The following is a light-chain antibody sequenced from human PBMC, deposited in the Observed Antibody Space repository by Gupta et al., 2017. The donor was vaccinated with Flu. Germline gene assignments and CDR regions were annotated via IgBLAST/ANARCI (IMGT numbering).Light chain of an antibody. V-gene: IGKV3-20*01. CDR2: GAS. Sequence: IGLTHSPGTLSLSPGERATLSCRASQSVTSSFLAWYQQKPGQAPRLLIYGASSRATGIPDRFGGSGSGTDFTLTISRLEPGDFAVYYCQQDSSPPFTFGRGTKVEIK. CDR3: QQDSSPPFT. J-gene: IGKJ4*01. CDR1: QSVTSSF.